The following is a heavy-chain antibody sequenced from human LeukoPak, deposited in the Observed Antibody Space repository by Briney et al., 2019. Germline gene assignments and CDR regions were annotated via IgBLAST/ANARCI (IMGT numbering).Heavy chain of an antibody. Sequence: PSETLSLTCTVSGGSISSYYWSWIRQPPGKGLEWIGYIYYSGSTNYNPSLKSRVTISVDTSKNQFSLKLSSVTAADTAVYYCARLMAVAGSYGMDVWGQGTTVTVSS. CDR1: GGSISSYY. V-gene: IGHV4-59*08. CDR3: ARLMAVAGSYGMDV. J-gene: IGHJ6*02. D-gene: IGHD6-19*01. CDR2: IYYSGST.